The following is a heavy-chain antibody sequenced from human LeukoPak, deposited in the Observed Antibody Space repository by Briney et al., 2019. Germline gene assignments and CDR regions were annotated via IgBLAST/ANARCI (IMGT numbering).Heavy chain of an antibody. D-gene: IGHD1-26*01. CDR2: IKQDGSEM. CDR3: AKLGFVGASNY. J-gene: IGHJ4*02. Sequence: GGSLRLSCAASRFTFSSEWMSWVRQAPGKGLEWVANIKQDGSEMYYVDSVKGRFTISRDNAKNSLYLQMNSLRAEDAAVYYCAKLGFVGASNYWGQGTLVTVSS. CDR1: RFTFSSEW. V-gene: IGHV3-7*01.